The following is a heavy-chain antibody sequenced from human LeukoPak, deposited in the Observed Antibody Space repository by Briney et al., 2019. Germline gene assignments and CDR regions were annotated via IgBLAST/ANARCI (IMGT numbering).Heavy chain of an antibody. J-gene: IGHJ5*02. CDR1: GGSISSGSYY. V-gene: IGHV4-61*02. D-gene: IGHD3-3*02. CDR2: IYTSGST. Sequence: SETLSLTCTVSGGSISSGSYYWSWIRQPAGKGLEWIGRIYTSGSTNYNPSLKSRVTMSVDTSKNQFSLKLSSVTAADTAVYYCARDISWNWFDPWGQGTLVAVSS. CDR3: ARDISWNWFDP.